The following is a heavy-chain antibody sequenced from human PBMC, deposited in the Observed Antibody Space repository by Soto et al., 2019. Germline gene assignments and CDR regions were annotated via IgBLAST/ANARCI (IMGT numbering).Heavy chain of an antibody. CDR2: IIPIFGTA. Sequence: RASGKVSCKASGGTFSSYAISWVRQAPGQGREWMGGIIPIFGTANYAQKFQGRVTITADESTSTAYMELSSLRSEDTAVYYCAKAYLYDFWSGYPWGADYYYGMDVWGQGTTVTVSS. D-gene: IGHD3-3*01. J-gene: IGHJ6*02. CDR3: AKAYLYDFWSGYPWGADYYYGMDV. CDR1: GGTFSSYA. V-gene: IGHV1-69*13.